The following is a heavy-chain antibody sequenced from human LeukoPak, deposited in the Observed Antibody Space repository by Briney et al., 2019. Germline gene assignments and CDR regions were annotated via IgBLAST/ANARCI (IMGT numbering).Heavy chain of an antibody. V-gene: IGHV1-8*01. D-gene: IGHD6-6*01. J-gene: IGHJ4*02. CDR2: MNPNSGNT. Sequence: ASVKVSCKASGYTFTSYDINWVRQATGQGLEWMGWMNPNSGNTGYAQKLQGRVTMTRNTSISTAHMELSSLRSEDTAVYYCARVAPSSPCFDYWGQGTLVTVSS. CDR3: ARVAPSSPCFDY. CDR1: GYTFTSYD.